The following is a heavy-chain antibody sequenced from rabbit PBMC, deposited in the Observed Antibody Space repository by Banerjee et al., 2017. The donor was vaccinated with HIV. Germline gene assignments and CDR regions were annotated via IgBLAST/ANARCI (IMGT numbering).Heavy chain of an antibody. D-gene: IGHD1-1*01. Sequence: QEQLVESGGGLVQPGGSLKLSCKASGFDFSSYGVSWVRQAPGKGLEWIGYIDPVFGSTYYASWVNGRFTISSHNAQNTLYLQLNSLTAADTATYFCVRDLSYASTPYGMDLWGPGTLVTVS. J-gene: IGHJ6*01. CDR1: GFDFSSYG. CDR2: IDPVFGST. CDR3: VRDLSYASTPYGMDL. V-gene: IGHV1S47*01.